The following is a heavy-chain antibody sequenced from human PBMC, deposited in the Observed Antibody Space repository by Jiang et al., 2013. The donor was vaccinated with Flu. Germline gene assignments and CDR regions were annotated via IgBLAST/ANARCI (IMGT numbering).Heavy chain of an antibody. CDR2: SAYNGNT. V-gene: IGHV1-18*01. J-gene: IGHJ5*02. CDR3: ARENYDSSGYYPGVS. D-gene: IGHD3-22*01. Sequence: SAYNGNTNYAQKLQGRVTMTTDTSTSTAYMELRSLRSDDTAVYYCARENYDSSGYYPGVSWGQGTLVTVSS.